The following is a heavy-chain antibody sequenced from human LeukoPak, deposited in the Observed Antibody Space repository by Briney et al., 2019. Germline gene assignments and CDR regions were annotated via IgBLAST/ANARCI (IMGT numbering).Heavy chain of an antibody. V-gene: IGHV4-59*01. CDR1: GGSISSYY. Sequence: SETLSLTCTVSGGSISSYYWSWIRQPPGKGLEWIGYIYYSGSTNYNPSLKSRVTISVDTSKNQFSLKLSSVTAADTAVYYCARGPPLYSSSWHVGWFDPWGQGTLVTVSS. D-gene: IGHD6-13*01. J-gene: IGHJ5*02. CDR2: IYYSGST. CDR3: ARGPPLYSSSWHVGWFDP.